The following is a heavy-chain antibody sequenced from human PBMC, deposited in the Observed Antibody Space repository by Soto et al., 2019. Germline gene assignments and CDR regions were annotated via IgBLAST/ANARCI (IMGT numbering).Heavy chain of an antibody. CDR2: IYSSGST. V-gene: IGHV4-59*01. D-gene: IGHD3-3*01. Sequence: SETLSLTCTVSGGSISSYYWSWIRQPPGKGLEWIGYIYSSGSTYYNPSLKSRVTMSVDASNNQFSLKLSSVTAADTAVYYCANTILGYWGQGTLVTVSS. CDR3: ANTILGY. J-gene: IGHJ4*02. CDR1: GGSISSYY.